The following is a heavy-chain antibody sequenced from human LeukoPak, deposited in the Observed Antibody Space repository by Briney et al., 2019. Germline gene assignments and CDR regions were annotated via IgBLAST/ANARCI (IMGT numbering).Heavy chain of an antibody. CDR3: AREEVNGLVRAVIMPLDY. J-gene: IGHJ4*02. D-gene: IGHD3-10*01. CDR1: GYTFTIYS. CDR2: INAGNGNT. Sequence: ASVKASCKASGYTFTIYSMHWVRQASGQRLEWMGWINAGNGNTKYSQKFQGRVTITRDTSASTAYMELSSLRSEDTALYYCAREEVNGLVRAVIMPLDYWGQGTLVTVSS. V-gene: IGHV1-3*01.